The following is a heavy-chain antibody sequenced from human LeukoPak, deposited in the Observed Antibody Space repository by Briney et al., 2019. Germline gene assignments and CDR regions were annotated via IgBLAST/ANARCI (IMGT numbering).Heavy chain of an antibody. CDR2: IYPGDSDT. D-gene: IGHD1-26*01. CDR3: ARLPSLVEAHYFDF. J-gene: IGHJ4*02. V-gene: IGHV5-51*01. CDR1: GYGFTSSW. Sequence: PGESLKISCKGSGYGFTSSWIGWVRQMPGKGLEWMAIIYPGDSDTRYSPSFQGPVTISADKSISTAYLQWSSLKASDTAMYYCARLPSLVEAHYFDFWGQGTLVTVSS.